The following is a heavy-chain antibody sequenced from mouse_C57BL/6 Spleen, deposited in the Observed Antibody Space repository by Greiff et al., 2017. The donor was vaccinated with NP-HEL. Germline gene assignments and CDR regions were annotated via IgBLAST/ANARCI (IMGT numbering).Heavy chain of an antibody. CDR2: ISYSGST. CDR1: GYSITSDY. V-gene: IGHV3-8*01. Sequence: DVQLQESGPGLAKPSQTLSLTCSVTGYSITSDYWNWIRKFPGNKLEYMGYISYSGSTYYNPSLKSRISITRDTSKNQYYLQLNSVTTEDTATYYCARYKYYGSSPWYFDVWGTGTTVTVSS. D-gene: IGHD1-1*01. J-gene: IGHJ1*03. CDR3: ARYKYYGSSPWYFDV.